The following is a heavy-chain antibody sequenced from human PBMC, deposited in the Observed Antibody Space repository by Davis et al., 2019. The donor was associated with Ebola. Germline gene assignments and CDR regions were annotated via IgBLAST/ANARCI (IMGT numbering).Heavy chain of an antibody. CDR1: GGSFSGYY. V-gene: IGHV4-34*01. CDR2: INHSGST. J-gene: IGHJ4*02. Sequence: ESLKISCAVYGGSFSGYYWSWLRQPPGKGLEWIGEINHSGSTNYNPSLKSRVTISVDTSKNQFSLKLSSVTAADTAVYYCARGRWLAKQFDYWGQGTLVTVSS. CDR3: ARGRWLAKQFDY. D-gene: IGHD6-19*01.